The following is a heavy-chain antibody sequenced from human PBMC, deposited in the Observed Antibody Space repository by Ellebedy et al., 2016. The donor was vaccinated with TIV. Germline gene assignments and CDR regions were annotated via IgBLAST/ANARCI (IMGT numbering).Heavy chain of an antibody. Sequence: PGGSLRLSCAASGFTFSSYWMSWVRQAPGKGLEWVANIKQDGSGKDYMDSVKGRFTISRDNTENSLFLEMSSLRAEDTAIYYCVRGGARSSWYWRLWGQGTLVTVSS. D-gene: IGHD2-8*02. CDR2: IKQDGSGK. CDR1: GFTFSSYW. V-gene: IGHV3-7*03. CDR3: VRGGARSSWYWRL. J-gene: IGHJ4*02.